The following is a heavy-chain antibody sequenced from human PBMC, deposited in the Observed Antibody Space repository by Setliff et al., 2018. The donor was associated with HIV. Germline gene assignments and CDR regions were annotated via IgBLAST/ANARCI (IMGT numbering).Heavy chain of an antibody. CDR2: IYYTGST. Sequence: LSLTCTVSGGSISNSRYYWGWIRQPPGKGLEWIGSIYYTGSTYDNPSLKSRVTISVDTSKNQFSLKLSSVTAADTAVYYCASNYCSAGSCYLDYWGQGTLGTAPQ. CDR1: GGSISNSRYY. D-gene: IGHD2-15*01. CDR3: ASNYCSAGSCYLDY. V-gene: IGHV4-39*01. J-gene: IGHJ4*02.